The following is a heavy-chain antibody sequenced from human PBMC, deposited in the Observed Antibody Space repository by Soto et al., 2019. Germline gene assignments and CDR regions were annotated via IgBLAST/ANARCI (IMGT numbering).Heavy chain of an antibody. D-gene: IGHD1-1*01. Sequence: EVQLVESGGGLVNPGGSLRLSCAASGFTFTNVWMSWVRQAPGKGLEWVGRIRSRTDGATTDYAAPVKGRFTISRDDSKNTLYLQMNSLKTEDTAVYYCATESFALSTTGTVFDYWGQGTLVTVSS. V-gene: IGHV3-15*01. J-gene: IGHJ4*02. CDR3: ATESFALSTTGTVFDY. CDR2: IRSRTDGATT. CDR1: GFTFTNVW.